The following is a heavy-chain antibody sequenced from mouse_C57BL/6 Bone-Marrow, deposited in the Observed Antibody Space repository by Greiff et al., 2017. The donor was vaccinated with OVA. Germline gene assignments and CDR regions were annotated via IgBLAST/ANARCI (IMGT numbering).Heavy chain of an antibody. Sequence: VQLQQSGAELVRPGASVKLSCTASGFNIKDDYMHWVKQRPEQGLEWIGWIDPENGDTEYASKFQGKATIPADTSSNTSYLQLSSLTSEDTAVYYCTTDYYVISYPPDYWGQGTTLTVSS. CDR1: GFNIKDDY. D-gene: IGHD1-1*01. CDR3: TTDYYVISYPPDY. V-gene: IGHV14-4*01. CDR2: IDPENGDT. J-gene: IGHJ2*01.